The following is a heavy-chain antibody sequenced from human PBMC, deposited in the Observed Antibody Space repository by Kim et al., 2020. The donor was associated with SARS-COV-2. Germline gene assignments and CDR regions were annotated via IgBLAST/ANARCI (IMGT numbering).Heavy chain of an antibody. J-gene: IGHJ4*02. Sequence: YAQKVQGRVTMTRDTSTSTVYMELSSLRSEDTAMYYCARDKTGDGYNFHYWGQGTLVTVSS. D-gene: IGHD1-1*01. CDR3: ARDKTGDGYNFHY. V-gene: IGHV1-46*01.